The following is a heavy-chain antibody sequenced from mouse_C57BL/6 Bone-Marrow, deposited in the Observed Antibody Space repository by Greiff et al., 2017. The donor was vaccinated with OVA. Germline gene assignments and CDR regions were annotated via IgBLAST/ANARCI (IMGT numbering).Heavy chain of an antibody. D-gene: IGHD2-5*01. Sequence: QVQLQQPGAELVKPGASVKLSCKTSGYTFTSYWMHWVKQRPGQGLEWIGMIHPNSGSTNYNEKFKSKATLTVDKSSSTAYMQLSSLTSEDSAVYYCARGGFYYSNYLGWYCDVWGTGTTVTVTS. CDR3: ARGGFYYSNYLGWYCDV. CDR2: IHPNSGST. CDR1: GYTFTSYW. J-gene: IGHJ1*03. V-gene: IGHV1-64*01.